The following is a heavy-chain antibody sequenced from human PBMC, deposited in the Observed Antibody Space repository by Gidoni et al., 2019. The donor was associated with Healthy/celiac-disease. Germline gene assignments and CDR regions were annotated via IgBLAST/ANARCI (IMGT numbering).Heavy chain of an antibody. CDR3: ARYDSSGPIRVRDP. J-gene: IGHJ5*02. V-gene: IGHV4-61*02. D-gene: IGHD3-22*01. CDR1: GGSISSGSYY. CDR2: IYTSGST. Sequence: TVSGGSISSGSYYWSWIRQPAGKGLEWIGRIYTSGSTNYNPSLKSRVTISVDTSKNQFSLKLSSVTAADTAVYYCARYDSSGPIRVRDPWGQGTLVTVSS.